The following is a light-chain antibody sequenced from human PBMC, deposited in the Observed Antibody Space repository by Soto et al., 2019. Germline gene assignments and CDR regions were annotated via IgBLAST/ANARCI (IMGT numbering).Light chain of an antibody. J-gene: IGKJ5*01. CDR1: QTISSW. V-gene: IGKV1-39*01. Sequence: DIQMTQSPSTLSGSVGDRVTITCRASQTISSWLAWYQQNPGKAPKLLISAASSLQSGVPSRFSGSGSGTAFTLTISNLQPEDFATYYCQQSYSNPITFGQGTRLEIK. CDR3: QQSYSNPIT. CDR2: AAS.